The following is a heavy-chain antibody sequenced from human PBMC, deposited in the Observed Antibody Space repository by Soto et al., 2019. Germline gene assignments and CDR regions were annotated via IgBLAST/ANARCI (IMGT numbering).Heavy chain of an antibody. CDR1: GGSISGYF. J-gene: IGHJ5*02. CDR2: ANDRGSR. D-gene: IGHD3-3*01. Sequence: SETLSLTCAVYGGSISGYFWSWLRRPPGQGRERHAEANDRGSRNYDSSLWGRLTTPLDTSKNQFSLRLSSVTSADTAVYYCARGLSPTIFWTVPTLNWFDPWGQGTLVTVSS. CDR3: ARGLSPTIFWTVPTLNWFDP. V-gene: IGHV4-34*01.